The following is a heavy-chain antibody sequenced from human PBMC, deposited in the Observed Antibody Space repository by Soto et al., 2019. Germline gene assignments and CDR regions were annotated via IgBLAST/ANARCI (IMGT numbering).Heavy chain of an antibody. Sequence: SETLSLTCTVSGDSITRSYWTWIPQCPGKGLESIGYIYYTGSTNYNPSLKSPVTISVGMSKNQFSLKLRSVTAADTAVYYCARQVPYGDTLPCFDPWGPGALVTLS. CDR3: ARQVPYGDTLPCFDP. CDR1: GDSITRSY. J-gene: IGHJ5*02. V-gene: IGHV4-59*08. CDR2: IYYTGST. D-gene: IGHD4-17*01.